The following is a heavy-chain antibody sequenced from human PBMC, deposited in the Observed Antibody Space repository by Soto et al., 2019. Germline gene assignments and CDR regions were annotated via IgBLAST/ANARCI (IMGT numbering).Heavy chain of an antibody. Sequence: SETLSLTCSVSGGSISDDSYWSWIRQTPGKGLEWIGYIYHTGNTYYNPSLRSRVSISVDKSKSQFSLKLISVTAADTAVYFCARDEYQLLSSVSWFDSWGQGTLVTVSS. CDR3: ARDEYQLLSSVSWFDS. CDR1: GGSISDDSY. CDR2: IYHTGNT. J-gene: IGHJ5*01. D-gene: IGHD2-2*01. V-gene: IGHV4-30-4*01.